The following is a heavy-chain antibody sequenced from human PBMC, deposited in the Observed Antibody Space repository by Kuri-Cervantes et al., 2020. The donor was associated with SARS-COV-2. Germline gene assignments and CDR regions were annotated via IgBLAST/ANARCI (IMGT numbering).Heavy chain of an antibody. J-gene: IGHJ4*02. CDR3: ARGGADY. Sequence: GGSLRLSCAASGFTFSSYAMSWVRQTPGKVLEWVSAISGSGGSTYYADSVKGRFTISRDNAKNSLYLQMNSLRDGDTAVYYCARGGADYWGQGTLVTVSS. CDR1: GFTFSSYA. V-gene: IGHV3-23*01. D-gene: IGHD4-17*01. CDR2: ISGSGGST.